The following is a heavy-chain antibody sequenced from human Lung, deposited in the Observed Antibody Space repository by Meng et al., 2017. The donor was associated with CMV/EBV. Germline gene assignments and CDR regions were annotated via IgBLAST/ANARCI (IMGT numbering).Heavy chain of an antibody. V-gene: IGHV3-30*04. D-gene: IGHD1-26*01. CDR2: ISSDGSKK. CDR1: GFTFNTYG. CDR3: ARVLAEREDYYYGMDV. J-gene: IGHJ6*02. Sequence: SCAASGFTFNTYGVHWVRQAPGKGLEWVAVISSDGSKKYYADSVKGRFTISRDNSKNTLYLQMNSLRPEDTAVYFCARVLAEREDYYYGMDVWGQGNXVTVSS.